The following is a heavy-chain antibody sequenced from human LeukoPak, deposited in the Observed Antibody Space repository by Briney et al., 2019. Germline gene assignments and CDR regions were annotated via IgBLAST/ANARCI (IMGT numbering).Heavy chain of an antibody. Sequence: ASVKVSCKTSAYTFTCYYIHWVRQAPGQGLEWMGWINPNSGGTNYTQNFQGRVTLTRSTSIHTAYLELQSLRSDDTAVYYCARHFTGYRYFYFDYWGQGPLVTVSS. J-gene: IGHJ4*02. CDR1: AYTFTCYY. CDR2: INPNSGGT. V-gene: IGHV1-2*02. D-gene: IGHD5-18*01. CDR3: ARHFTGYRYFYFDY.